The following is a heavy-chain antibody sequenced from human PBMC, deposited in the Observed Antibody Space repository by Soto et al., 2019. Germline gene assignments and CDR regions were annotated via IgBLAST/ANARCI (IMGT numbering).Heavy chain of an antibody. D-gene: IGHD3-10*01. CDR1: GFTFSSYS. CDR2: ISSSSSYI. CDR3: ARDTTMVRGVIIDAGDI. Sequence: GGSLRLSCAASGFTFSSYSMNWVRQAPGKGLEWVSSISSSSSYIYYADSVKGRFTISRDNAKNSLYLQMNSLRAEDTAVYYCARDTTMVRGVIIDAGDIWGQGTMVTVSS. V-gene: IGHV3-21*01. J-gene: IGHJ3*02.